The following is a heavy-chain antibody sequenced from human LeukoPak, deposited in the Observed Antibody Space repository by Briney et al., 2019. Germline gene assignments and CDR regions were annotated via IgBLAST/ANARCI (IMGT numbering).Heavy chain of an antibody. J-gene: IGHJ6*02. CDR3: ARDSSSSSRYYYYGMDV. CDR2: IYYSGST. CDR1: GGSISSYY. D-gene: IGHD6-13*01. Sequence: SETLSLTCTVSGGSISSYYWSWIRQPPGKGLEWIGYIYYSGSTNYNPSLKSRVTISVDTSKNQFSLKLSSVTAADTAVYNCARDSSSSSRYYYYGMDVWGQGTTVTVSS. V-gene: IGHV4-59*01.